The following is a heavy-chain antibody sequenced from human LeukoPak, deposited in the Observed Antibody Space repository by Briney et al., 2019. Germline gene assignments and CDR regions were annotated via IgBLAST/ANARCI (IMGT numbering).Heavy chain of an antibody. D-gene: IGHD7-27*01. CDR1: GYTFTSYY. Sequence: ASVKVSCKASGYTFTSYYMHWVRQAPGQGLVWMGTINPSGGSTTYAQRFQDRVTMTRDTSTSTVYMELSSLRSEDTAVYYCARGRGINWGSFDYWGQGTLVTVSS. CDR2: INPSGGST. J-gene: IGHJ4*02. CDR3: ARGRGINWGSFDY. V-gene: IGHV1-46*01.